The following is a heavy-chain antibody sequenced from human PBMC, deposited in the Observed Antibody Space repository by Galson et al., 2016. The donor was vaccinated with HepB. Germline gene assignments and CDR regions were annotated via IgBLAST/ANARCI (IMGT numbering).Heavy chain of an antibody. CDR1: GFTLSERY. CDR2: TKNRANGYSK. CDR3: VVWDTGAAS. V-gene: IGHV3-72*01. Sequence: SLRLSCAASGFTLSERYMDWVRRAPGKGLEWVARTKNRANGYSKEYAASVRDGFTISRDDSKNSLYLQMNSLKTEDMAVYYCVVWDTGAASWGQGTLVTVSS. J-gene: IGHJ4*02. D-gene: IGHD1-26*01.